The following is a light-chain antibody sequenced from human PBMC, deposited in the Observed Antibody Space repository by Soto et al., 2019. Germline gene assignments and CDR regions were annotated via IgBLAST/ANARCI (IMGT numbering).Light chain of an antibody. CDR3: CSYTTSNTRQIV. CDR1: SSDVGGYNY. J-gene: IGLJ1*01. V-gene: IGLV2-14*01. Sequence: VLTQPASVSGSPGQSITISCTGTSSDVGGYNYVSWYQQHPGKAPKFMIYDVSNRPSGVSNRFSGSKSGNTASLTISGLQAEDEADYYCCSYTTSNTRQIVFGTGTKVTVL. CDR2: DVS.